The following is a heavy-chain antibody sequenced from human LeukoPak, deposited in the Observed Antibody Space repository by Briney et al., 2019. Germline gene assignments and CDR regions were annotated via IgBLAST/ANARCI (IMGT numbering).Heavy chain of an antibody. J-gene: IGHJ6*02. CDR2: ITNSGSYT. CDR3: ARGHYGLDV. V-gene: IGHV3-11*06. CDR1: GFTFSDYY. Sequence: GESPRLSCAASGFTFSDYYMTWIRQAPGKGLEWVSYITNSGSYTNYADSVKGRFTMSRDNAKNSLYLQMNSLRADDTAVYYCARGHYGLDVWGQGTTVTVSS.